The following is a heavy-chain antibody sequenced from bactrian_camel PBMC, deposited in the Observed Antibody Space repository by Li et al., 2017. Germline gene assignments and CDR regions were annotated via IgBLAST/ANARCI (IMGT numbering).Heavy chain of an antibody. V-gene: IGHV3S55*01. J-gene: IGHJ4*01. D-gene: IGHD6*01. CDR2: IDPNGAT. CDR3: AVDRFAPPARSLSPGEYAD. Sequence: HVQLVESGGGLVQPGGSLRLSCGVSGLAFALYHWTWFRQAPGKEREGVALIDPNGATTYADSVTGRFTISRDNAQNTLFLQMNSLKPEDTAMYYCAVDRFAPPARSLSPGEYADWGQGTQVTVS. CDR1: GLAFALYH.